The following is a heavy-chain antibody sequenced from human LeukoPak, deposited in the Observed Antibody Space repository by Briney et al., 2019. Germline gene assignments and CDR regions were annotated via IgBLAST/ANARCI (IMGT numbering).Heavy chain of an antibody. Sequence: SETLSLTCTVSGGSISSYYWSWIRQPPGKGLEWIGYIYYSGSTNYNPSLKSRVTISVDTSKNQFSLKLSSATAADTAVYYCARYDSSGYYSGFDPWGQGTLVTVSS. CDR2: IYYSGST. CDR1: GGSISSYY. J-gene: IGHJ5*02. CDR3: ARYDSSGYYSGFDP. D-gene: IGHD3-22*01. V-gene: IGHV4-59*01.